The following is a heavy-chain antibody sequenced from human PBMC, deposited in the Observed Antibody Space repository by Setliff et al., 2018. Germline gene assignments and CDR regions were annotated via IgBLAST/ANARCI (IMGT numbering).Heavy chain of an antibody. CDR1: GYSISSGYY. V-gene: IGHV4-38-2*01. Sequence: LSLTCAVSGYSISSGYYWGWIRQPPGKGLEWIGSIYHSGSTYYNPSLKSRVTISVDTSKNQFSLKLSSVTAADTAVYYCARTPVAVTLRNAFDIWGQGTMVTVSS. D-gene: IGHD2-21*02. J-gene: IGHJ3*02. CDR2: IYHSGST. CDR3: ARTPVAVTLRNAFDI.